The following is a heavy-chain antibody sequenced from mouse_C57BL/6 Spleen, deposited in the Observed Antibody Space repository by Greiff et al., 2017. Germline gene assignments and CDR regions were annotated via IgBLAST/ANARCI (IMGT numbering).Heavy chain of an antibody. CDR2: IYPSDSET. CDR3: ARRDGYDWYFDV. CDR1: GYTFTSYW. Sequence: QVQLQQPGAELVRPGSSVKLSCKASGYTFTSYWMDWVKQRPGQGLEWIGNIYPSDSETHYNQKFKDKATLTVDKSSSTAYMQLSSLTSEDSAVYYCARRDGYDWYFDVWGTGTTVTVSS. D-gene: IGHD2-2*01. J-gene: IGHJ1*03. V-gene: IGHV1-61*01.